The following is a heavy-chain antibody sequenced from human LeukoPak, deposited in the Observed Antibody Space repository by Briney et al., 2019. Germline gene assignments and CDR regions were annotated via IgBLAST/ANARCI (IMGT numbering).Heavy chain of an antibody. V-gene: IGHV7-4-1*02. CDR3: ARAPLWFGELSSLDY. J-gene: IGHJ4*02. Sequence: ASVKASCKASGYTFTSYAMNWVRQAPGQGLEWMGWINTNTENPTYAQGFTGRFVFSLDTSVSTAYLQISSLKAEDTAVYYCARAPLWFGELSSLDYWGQGTLVTVSS. CDR2: INTNTENP. D-gene: IGHD3-10*01. CDR1: GYTFTSYA.